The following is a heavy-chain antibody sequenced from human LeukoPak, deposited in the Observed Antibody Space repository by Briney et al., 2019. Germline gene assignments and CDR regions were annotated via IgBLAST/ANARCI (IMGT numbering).Heavy chain of an antibody. J-gene: IGHJ4*02. CDR3: AKDEFISYGPFFDY. V-gene: IGHV3-23*01. CDR2: ISGSGGST. CDR1: GFTFSSYA. Sequence: HPGGSLRLSCAASGFTFSSYAVSWVRQAPGKGLEWVSAISGSGGSTYYADSVKGRFTISRDNSKNTLYLQMNSLRAEDTAVYYCAKDEFISYGPFFDYWGQGTLVTVSS. D-gene: IGHD5-18*01.